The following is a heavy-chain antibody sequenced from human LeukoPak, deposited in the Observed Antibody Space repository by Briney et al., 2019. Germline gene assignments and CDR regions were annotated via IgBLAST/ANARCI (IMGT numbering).Heavy chain of an antibody. CDR1: GGSFSGYY. CDR2: INHSGST. J-gene: IGHJ4*02. CDR3: ASPARAVAGPDY. Sequence: PSETLSLTCAVYGGSFSGYYWSWIRQPPGKGLEWIGEINHSGSTNYNPSLKSRVTISVDTSKNQFSLKLSSVTAADTAVYYCASPARAVAGPDYWGQGTLVTVSS. D-gene: IGHD6-19*01. V-gene: IGHV4-34*01.